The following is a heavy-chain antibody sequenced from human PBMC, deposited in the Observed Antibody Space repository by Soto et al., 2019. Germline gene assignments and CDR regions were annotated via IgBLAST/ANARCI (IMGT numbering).Heavy chain of an antibody. V-gene: IGHV3-30*03. CDR1: GFIFRNFG. Sequence: QVQLVESGGGVVHPGRSLRLSCAASGFIFRNFGMHWVRRAPGKGLEWVATISGDGNEKYYPDSMKGRFTISRDNFNNTLYLQLNSLRPEDTAVYHCVQGASTAHQPLDSWGQGVLVTVSS. D-gene: IGHD1-26*01. J-gene: IGHJ4*02. CDR2: ISGDGNEK. CDR3: VQGASTAHQPLDS.